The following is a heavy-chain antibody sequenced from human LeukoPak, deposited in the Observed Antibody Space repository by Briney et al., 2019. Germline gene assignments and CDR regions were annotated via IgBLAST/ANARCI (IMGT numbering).Heavy chain of an antibody. V-gene: IGHV3-64D*06. CDR3: VRDSSGMDV. CDR1: GFTVTNYA. Sequence: GGSLRLSCLASGFTVTNYAMHWVRQAPGKGLDYVSVLYSRGTSAYYADSVKGRFTVSRDSSKNTLFLQMSSLRVEDTAIYYCVRDSSGMDVWGRGTAVTVSS. CDR2: LYSRGTSA. J-gene: IGHJ6*02.